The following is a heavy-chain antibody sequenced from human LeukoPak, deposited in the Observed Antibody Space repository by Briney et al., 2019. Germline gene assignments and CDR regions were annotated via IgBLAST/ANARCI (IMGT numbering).Heavy chain of an antibody. J-gene: IGHJ3*02. CDR3: AGYYDSSGPMGYRI. CDR1: GGSISSGSYF. V-gene: IGHV4-61*02. CDR2: IYTSGST. D-gene: IGHD3-22*01. Sequence: SETLPLTCTVSGGSISSGSYFWSWIRQPAGKGLEWIVRIYTSGSTKYNPSLKSRVTISVDTSRNQFSLKLSSVTAADTAVYYCAGYYDSSGPMGYRIWGQGTMVTVSS.